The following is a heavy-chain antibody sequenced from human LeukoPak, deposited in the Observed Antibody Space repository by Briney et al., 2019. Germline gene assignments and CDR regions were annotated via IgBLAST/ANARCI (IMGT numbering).Heavy chain of an antibody. CDR3: ASRFGGYSYGLYYGMDV. Sequence: GASVKVSCKASGYTFTSYDINWVRQATGQGLEWMGWMNPNSGNTGYAQKFQGRVTMTRNTSISTAYMELSSLRSEDTAVYYCASRFGGYSYGLYYGMDVWGQGTTVTVSS. J-gene: IGHJ6*02. D-gene: IGHD5-18*01. CDR1: GYTFTSYD. CDR2: MNPNSGNT. V-gene: IGHV1-8*01.